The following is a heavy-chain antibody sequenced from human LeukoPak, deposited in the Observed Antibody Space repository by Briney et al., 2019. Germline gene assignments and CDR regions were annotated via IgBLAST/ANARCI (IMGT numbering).Heavy chain of an antibody. CDR3: ARDREMATISIRHFDY. Sequence: GASVKVSCKASGYTFTGYYMHWVRQAPGQGLEWMGWINPNSGGTNYAQKFQGRVTMTRDTSISTAYMELSRLRSDDTAVYYCARDREMATISIRHFDYWGQGTLVTVSS. J-gene: IGHJ4*02. CDR1: GYTFTGYY. V-gene: IGHV1-2*02. CDR2: INPNSGGT. D-gene: IGHD5-24*01.